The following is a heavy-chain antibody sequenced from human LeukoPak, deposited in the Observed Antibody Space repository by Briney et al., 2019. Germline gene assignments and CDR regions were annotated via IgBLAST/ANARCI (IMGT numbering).Heavy chain of an antibody. CDR1: GYTFNGYY. CDR2: INSNSGAR. J-gene: IGHJ4*02. D-gene: IGHD1-26*01. CDR3: ARGRGGATTGLDH. V-gene: IGHV1-2*02. Sequence: ASVKVSCKASGYTFNGYYMHWVRQAPGQGLESMGWINSNSGARNYGQKFQGRVTMSRDTAINTAYVELTSLTSDDTGVYYCARGRGGATTGLDHWGQGTLVTVSS.